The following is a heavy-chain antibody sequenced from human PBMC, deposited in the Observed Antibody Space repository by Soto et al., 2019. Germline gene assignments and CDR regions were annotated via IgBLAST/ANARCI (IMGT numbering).Heavy chain of an antibody. CDR1: EFTFSRHG. CDR3: ARERTFGDNKHNYMDV. V-gene: IGHV3-33*01. CDR2: IWSDGSNE. J-gene: IGHJ6*03. D-gene: IGHD3-10*01. Sequence: QVQLVESGGGVVQPGRSLRLSCAASEFTFSRHGMHWVRQAPGKGLQWVGVIWSDGSNEVYADSVKGRFIISRDNSKNTPYLQMKSLRAEDTAVYYCARERTFGDNKHNYMDVWGTGITVTVSS.